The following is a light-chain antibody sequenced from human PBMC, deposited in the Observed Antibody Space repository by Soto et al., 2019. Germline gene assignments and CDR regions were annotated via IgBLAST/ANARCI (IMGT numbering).Light chain of an antibody. Sequence: QSVLTQPASVSGSPGQSITISCTGTSSDVGGYNYVSWYQQHPSKAPKLMIYDVSNRPSGVSNRFSGSKSGNTASLTISGLQAEDEADYYCSSYTSSSTPYVFGTGTRSPS. CDR1: SSDVGGYNY. V-gene: IGLV2-14*01. CDR3: SSYTSSSTPYV. CDR2: DVS. J-gene: IGLJ1*01.